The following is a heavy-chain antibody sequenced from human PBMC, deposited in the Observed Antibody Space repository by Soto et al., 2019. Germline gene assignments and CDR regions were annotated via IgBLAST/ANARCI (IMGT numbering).Heavy chain of an antibody. J-gene: IGHJ4*02. V-gene: IGHV3-21*01. CDR1: GFTFSSYS. CDR3: ARDRSRLSRSIAVAGTVMGY. Sequence: EVQLVESGGGLVKPGGSLRLSCAASGFTFSSYSMNWVRQAPGKGLEWVSSISSSSSYIYYADSVKGRFTISRDNAKNSLYLQMNSLRAEDTAVYYCARDRSRLSRSIAVAGTVMGYWGQGTLVTVSS. CDR2: ISSSSSYI. D-gene: IGHD6-19*01.